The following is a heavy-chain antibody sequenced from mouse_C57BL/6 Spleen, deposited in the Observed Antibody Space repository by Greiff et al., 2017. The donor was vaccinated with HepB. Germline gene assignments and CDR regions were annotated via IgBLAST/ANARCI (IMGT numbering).Heavy chain of an antibody. CDR3: ARFPGGYDEKAMDY. CDR2: IRNKAKGYTT. Sequence: EVMLVESGGGLVQPGGSLSLSCAASGFTFTDYYMSWVRQPPGKALEWLGFIRNKAKGYTTEYSASVKGRFTISRDNSQSSLYLQMNALRAEDSATYYCARFPGGYDEKAMDYWGQGTSVTVSS. J-gene: IGHJ4*01. CDR1: GFTFTDYY. V-gene: IGHV7-3*01. D-gene: IGHD2-2*01.